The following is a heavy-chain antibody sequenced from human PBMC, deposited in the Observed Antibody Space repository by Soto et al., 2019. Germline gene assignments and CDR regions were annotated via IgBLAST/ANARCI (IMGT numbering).Heavy chain of an antibody. D-gene: IGHD2-21*02. CDR3: ANSRLVVTASFDY. CDR2: ITGGGGST. CDR1: GFTFSSYA. Sequence: GGSLRLSCAASGFTFSSYAMSWVRQAPGKGLEWVSAITGGGGSTYYADSVKGRFTISRDNSMNTLYLQMNSLRAEDTAVYYCANSRLVVTASFDYWGQGTLVTVSS. J-gene: IGHJ4*02. V-gene: IGHV3-23*01.